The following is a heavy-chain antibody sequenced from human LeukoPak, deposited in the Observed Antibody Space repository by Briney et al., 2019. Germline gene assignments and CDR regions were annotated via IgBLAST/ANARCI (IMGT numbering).Heavy chain of an antibody. J-gene: IGHJ5*02. Sequence: ASVKVSCKASGYTFTNYGISWVRQAPGQGLEWMGWISGYNGNTKYAQKFQGRVTMTTDTSTSTAYMELSSLRSDDTAVYYCARHMWRPDRFDPWGQGTLVTVSS. CDR3: ARHMWRPDRFDP. CDR2: ISGYNGNT. V-gene: IGHV1-18*01. CDR1: GYTFTNYG. D-gene: IGHD2-21*01.